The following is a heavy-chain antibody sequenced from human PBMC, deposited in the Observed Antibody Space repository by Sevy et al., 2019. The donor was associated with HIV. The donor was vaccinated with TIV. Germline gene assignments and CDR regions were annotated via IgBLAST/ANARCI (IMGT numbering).Heavy chain of an antibody. J-gene: IGHJ5*02. D-gene: IGHD3-9*01. CDR2: IHSDDTT. CDR3: ARAEGRRYFDLSGWFDP. CDR1: GFTVNSNY. V-gene: IGHV3-66*01. Sequence: GGSLRLSCAASGFTVNSNYMTWVRQAPGKGLEGVSVIHSDDTTYHADSVKDRFTISRDNFKNTLYLHMSSLRAEDTALYYCARAEGRRYFDLSGWFDPWGQGTLVTVS.